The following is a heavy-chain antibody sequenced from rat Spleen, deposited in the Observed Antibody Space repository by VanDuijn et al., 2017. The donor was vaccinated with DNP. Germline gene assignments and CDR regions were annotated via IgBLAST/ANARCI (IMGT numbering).Heavy chain of an antibody. V-gene: IGHV5-22*01. CDR3: VRWNSGHFDY. CDR1: GFTFSAYY. Sequence: EVQLVESGGGLVQPGRSLKLSCAASGFTFSAYYMPWVRQAPAKGLEWVAYIGSPAYAPYYADSVKGRFTISRDNAKSTLYLQMNSLRSEDMATYYCVRWNSGHFDYWGQGVMVTVSS. D-gene: IGHD4-3*01. J-gene: IGHJ2*01. CDR2: IGSPAYAP.